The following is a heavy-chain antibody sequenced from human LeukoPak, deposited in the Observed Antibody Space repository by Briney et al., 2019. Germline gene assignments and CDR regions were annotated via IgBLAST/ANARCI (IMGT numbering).Heavy chain of an antibody. CDR3: ARQPPSRDYGGHPLDY. Sequence: GEFLKISCKGSGYSFTSYWIAWVRQMPGKGLEWMGLIYPGDSDTRYSPSFQGQVTISADKSISTAYLQWRSLKASDTAMYYCARQPPSRDYGGHPLDYWGQGTLVTVSS. J-gene: IGHJ4*02. CDR2: IYPGDSDT. CDR1: GYSFTSYW. V-gene: IGHV5-51*01. D-gene: IGHD4-23*01.